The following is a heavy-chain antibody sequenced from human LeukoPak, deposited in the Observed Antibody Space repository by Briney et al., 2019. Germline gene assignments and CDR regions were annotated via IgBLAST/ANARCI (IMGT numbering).Heavy chain of an antibody. Sequence: PGGSLRLSCAASGFTFSISWVTWVRQAPGKGLEWVANIDKHGSGKYYIDSVKGRFAISRDYASNSVFLQMSSLRAEDTSVYYCARDGGWGYYDLWGQGTPVTVSS. CDR2: IDKHGSGK. CDR3: ARDGGWGYYDL. CDR1: GFTFSISW. V-gene: IGHV3-7*01. D-gene: IGHD3-16*01. J-gene: IGHJ4*02.